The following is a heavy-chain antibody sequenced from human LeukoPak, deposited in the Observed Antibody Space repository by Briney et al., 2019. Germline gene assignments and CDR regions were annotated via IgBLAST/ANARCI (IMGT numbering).Heavy chain of an antibody. CDR3: GRVFYGVPSISDY. D-gene: IGHD4-17*01. Sequence: GGSLRLSCAASGFTFSSYEMNWVGQAPGKGREWVSSITSNSVSIYYADSVKGRFTISRDNAKNSLYLQMNRLRAEDTAVYYCGRVFYGVPSISDYWGQGTLVTVSS. CDR1: GFTFSSYE. CDR2: ITSNSVSI. J-gene: IGHJ4*02. V-gene: IGHV3-48*03.